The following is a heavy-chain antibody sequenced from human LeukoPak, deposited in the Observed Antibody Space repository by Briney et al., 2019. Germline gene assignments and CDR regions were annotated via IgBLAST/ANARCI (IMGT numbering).Heavy chain of an antibody. CDR1: GYSISSGYY. J-gene: IGHJ5*02. CDR2: VYHSGST. Sequence: KPSETLSLTCTVSGYSISSGYYWGWIRQPPGKGLEWIGSVYHSGSTYYNPSLKSRVTISVDTSKNQFSLKLSSVTAADTAVYYCARGGRCSSTSCYQGWFDPWGQGTLVTVSS. V-gene: IGHV4-38-2*02. D-gene: IGHD2-2*01. CDR3: ARGGRCSSTSCYQGWFDP.